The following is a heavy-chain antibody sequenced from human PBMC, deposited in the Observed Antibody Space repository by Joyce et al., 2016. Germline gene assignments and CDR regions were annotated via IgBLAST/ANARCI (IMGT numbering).Heavy chain of an antibody. CDR2: ISASGGST. CDR3: ATWAPTNYDFWSGYSYYFDN. Sequence: EVQLLESGGGLVQPGGSLRLSCAASGFTFSSYAMSCVRQAPGKGLEGVSTISASGGSTYYADSVKGRFTISRDNSEDSLYLHMNSLRAEDTAVYYCATWAPTNYDFWSGYSYYFDNWGQGTLVTVSS. J-gene: IGHJ4*02. V-gene: IGHV3-23*01. CDR1: GFTFSSYA. D-gene: IGHD3-3*01.